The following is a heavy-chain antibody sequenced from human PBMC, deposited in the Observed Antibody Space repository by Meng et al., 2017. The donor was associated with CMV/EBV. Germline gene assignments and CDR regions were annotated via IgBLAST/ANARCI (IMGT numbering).Heavy chain of an antibody. CDR1: GYTFTGYF. V-gene: IGHV1-2*02. D-gene: IGHD2-2*01. J-gene: IGHJ4*02. CDR2: INPNSGGT. CDR3: ARVERVVPAAMDVFDY. Sequence: ASVKVSCKASGYTFTGYFMHWVRQAPGQGLEWMGWINPNSGGTNYAQKFQGRVTMTRDTSISTAYMELSRLRSDDTAVYYCARVERVVPAAMDVFDYWGQGTLVTVSS.